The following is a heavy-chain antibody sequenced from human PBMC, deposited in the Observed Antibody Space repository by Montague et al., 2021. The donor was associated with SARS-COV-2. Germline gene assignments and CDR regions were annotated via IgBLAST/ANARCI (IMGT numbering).Heavy chain of an antibody. CDR3: ARILGGRQLAPPYYYYYGMDV. CDR2: IDWDDDK. V-gene: IGHV2-70*01. CDR1: GFSLSTSGMC. D-gene: IGHD6-13*01. J-gene: IGHJ6*02. Sequence: PALVKPTQTLTLTCTFSGFSLSTSGMCVSWIRQPPGKALEWLALIDWDDDKYYSTSLKTRLTISKDTSKNQVVLTMTNMDPVDTATYYCARILGGRQLAPPYYYYYGMDVWGQGTTVTVSS.